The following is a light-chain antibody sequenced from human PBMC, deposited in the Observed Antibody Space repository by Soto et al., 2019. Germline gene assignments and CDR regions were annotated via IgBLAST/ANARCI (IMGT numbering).Light chain of an antibody. J-gene: IGKJ5*01. V-gene: IGKV3-11*01. CDR2: DAS. Sequence: EIVLTQSPGTLSLSPGERATLSCRASQSVSSNLAWYQQKPGQAPRLLIYDASNRATGIPARFSGSGSGTDFTLTISSLEPEDFAVYYCQQRSNWLITFGQGTLLEI. CDR3: QQRSNWLIT. CDR1: QSVSSN.